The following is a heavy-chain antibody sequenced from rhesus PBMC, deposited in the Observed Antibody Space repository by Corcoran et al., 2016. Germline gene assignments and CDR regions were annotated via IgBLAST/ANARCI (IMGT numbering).Heavy chain of an antibody. D-gene: IGHD1-44*01. CDR3: ARQGGTYNRFDV. CDR1: GGSIRSNH. V-gene: IGHV4S11*01. Sequence: QVQLQESGPGLVRPPETLSLTCAVSGGSIRSNHRSWIRLAPGRGLEWVGYIYGSGSTYYNPSLKSRVTLSVDTSKSQLSLKLTSVTAADTAVFYCARQGGTYNRFDVWGPGVLVTVSS. J-gene: IGHJ5-1*01. CDR2: IYGSGST.